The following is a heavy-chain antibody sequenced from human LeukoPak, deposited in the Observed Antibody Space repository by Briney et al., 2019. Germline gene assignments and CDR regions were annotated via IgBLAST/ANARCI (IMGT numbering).Heavy chain of an antibody. Sequence: GDSLKISCKGSGYRLTNYWIGWVRQMPGKGLEWMGIIYPGDSDTRYSPSFQGQVTISADKSISTAYLQWSSLKASDTAMYYCARVRENSGSLYGMDVWGQGTTVTVSS. J-gene: IGHJ6*02. D-gene: IGHD1-26*01. CDR1: GYRLTNYW. V-gene: IGHV5-51*01. CDR3: ARVRENSGSLYGMDV. CDR2: IYPGDSDT.